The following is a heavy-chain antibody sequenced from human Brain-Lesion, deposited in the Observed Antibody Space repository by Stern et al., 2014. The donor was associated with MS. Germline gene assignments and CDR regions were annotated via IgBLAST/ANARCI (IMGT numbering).Heavy chain of an antibody. D-gene: IGHD2-15*01. V-gene: IGHV4-39*01. Sequence: VHLVESGPGLVKPSETLSLTCTVAGGSVSSTSYAWAWIRQPPGKGLEWIGTIYYSGNTYYSPSLKSRLTISLDTSNTQFSLQLRSVTAADTAVYYCAGEEDIRYCSGGSCTGNWFDPWGQGTLVTVSS. CDR2: IYYSGNT. CDR3: AGEEDIRYCSGGSCTGNWFDP. CDR1: GGSVSSTSYA. J-gene: IGHJ5*02.